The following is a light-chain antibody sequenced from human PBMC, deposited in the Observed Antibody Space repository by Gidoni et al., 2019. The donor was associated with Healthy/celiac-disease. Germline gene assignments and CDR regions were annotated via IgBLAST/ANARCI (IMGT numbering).Light chain of an antibody. CDR3: SSYAGSNNPVV. Sequence: QSALTQPPSASGSPGQSVTISCTGTSSDVGGYNYVAWYQQHPVKAPKLMIYEVSKRPSGVPDRFSGSKSGNTASLTVSGLQAEDEADYYCSSYAGSNNPVVFGGGTKLTVL. V-gene: IGLV2-8*01. J-gene: IGLJ2*01. CDR1: SSDVGGYNY. CDR2: EVS.